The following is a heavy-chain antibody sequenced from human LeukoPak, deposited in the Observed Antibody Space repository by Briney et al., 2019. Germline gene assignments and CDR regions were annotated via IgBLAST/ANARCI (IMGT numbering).Heavy chain of an antibody. CDR1: GFTVSYNY. J-gene: IGHJ4*02. CDR3: ARSGSYYGGVFDY. CDR2: IYSGGSA. D-gene: IGHD1-26*01. Sequence: PGGSLRLSCAASGFTVSYNYMSWVRQAPGKGLKWVSIIYSGGSAYYADSVKGRFTISRDNSKNTLYLQMTSLRAEDTAVYYCARSGSYYGGVFDYWDQGTLVTVSS. V-gene: IGHV3-66*02.